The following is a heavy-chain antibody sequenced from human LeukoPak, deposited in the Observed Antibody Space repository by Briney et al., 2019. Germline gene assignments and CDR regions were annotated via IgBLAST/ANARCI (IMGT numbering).Heavy chain of an antibody. Sequence: PGGSLRLSSAASGFSFSVYEMHWVRQAPGKGLEWISDISSSGTTTYYADSVKGGFTISRDNTKNSLYLQMNRLRVEDTAIYYCTTLTVASNFDYWGQGTLVTVSS. CDR3: TTLTVASNFDY. CDR1: GFSFSVYE. V-gene: IGHV3-48*03. D-gene: IGHD6-19*01. CDR2: ISSSGTTT. J-gene: IGHJ4*02.